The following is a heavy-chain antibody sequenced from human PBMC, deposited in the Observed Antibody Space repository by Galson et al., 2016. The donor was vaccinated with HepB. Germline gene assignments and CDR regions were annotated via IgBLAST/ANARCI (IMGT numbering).Heavy chain of an antibody. CDR3: APTLPVVGATRYGMGV. Sequence: VKVSCKVSGYTFTEHYLHWVQQAPGKGLEWMGLIDPEDGETKYAGKFQGRVTITADTSTDTAFLELSSLTSEDTAVYYCAPTLPVVGATRYGMGVWGQGTTVTVPS. V-gene: IGHV1-69-2*01. D-gene: IGHD1-26*01. CDR1: GYTFTEHY. CDR2: IDPEDGET. J-gene: IGHJ6*02.